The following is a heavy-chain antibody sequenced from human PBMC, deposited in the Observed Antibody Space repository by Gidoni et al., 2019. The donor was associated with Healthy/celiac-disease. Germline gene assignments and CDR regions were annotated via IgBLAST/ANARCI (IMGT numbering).Heavy chain of an antibody. D-gene: IGHD6-13*01. Sequence: QVQLVESGGGVVQPGRSLRLSCAASGFTFSSYPMHWVRQAPGKGLEWVAVISYDGSNKYYADSVKGRFTISRDNSKNTLYLQMNSLRAEDTAVYYCARDKGSSSSTPGYYFDYWGQGTLVTVSS. V-gene: IGHV3-30*04. J-gene: IGHJ4*02. CDR3: ARDKGSSSSTPGYYFDY. CDR1: GFTFSSYP. CDR2: ISYDGSNK.